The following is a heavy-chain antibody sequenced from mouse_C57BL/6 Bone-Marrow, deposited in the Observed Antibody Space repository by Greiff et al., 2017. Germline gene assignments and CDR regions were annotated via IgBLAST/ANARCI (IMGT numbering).Heavy chain of an antibody. V-gene: IGHV3-6*01. Sequence: EVQVVESGPGLVKPSQSLSLTCSVTGYSITSGYYWNWLRQSPGNKLEWMGYISYDGSNNYNPSLKNRISITRDTSKNQFFLKLNSVTAEDTATYYCARGGSLDVWGTGTTVTVSS. CDR3: ARGGSLDV. J-gene: IGHJ1*03. CDR1: GYSITSGYY. CDR2: ISYDGSN. D-gene: IGHD3-1*01.